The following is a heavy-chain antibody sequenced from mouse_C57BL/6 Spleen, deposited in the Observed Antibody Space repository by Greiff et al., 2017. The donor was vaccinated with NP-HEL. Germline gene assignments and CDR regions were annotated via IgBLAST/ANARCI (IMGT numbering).Heavy chain of an antibody. J-gene: IGHJ4*01. V-gene: IGHV1-69*01. CDR3: ARSPYYYAMDY. CDR2: IDPSDSYT. CDR1: GYTFTSYW. Sequence: QVQLQQPGAELVMPGASVKLSCKASGYTFTSYWMHWVKQRPGQGLEWIGEIDPSDSYTNYNQKFKGKSTLTVDKSSSTAYMQLSSLTSEDSAVYYCARSPYYYAMDYWGQGTSVTVSS.